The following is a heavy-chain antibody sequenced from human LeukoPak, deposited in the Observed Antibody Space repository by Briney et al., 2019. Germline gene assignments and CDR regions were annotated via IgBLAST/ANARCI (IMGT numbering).Heavy chain of an antibody. CDR2: INGPGGST. Sequence: GGSLRLSCAASGFTFSSYAMTWVRQAPGKGLEWVSAINGPGGSTFYADSVKGRFTISRANSKNTLYLQMNSLRADDTAVYYCAKGFSGTTNFGYWGQGTLVTVSS. D-gene: IGHD3-10*01. CDR1: GFTFSSYA. V-gene: IGHV3-23*01. CDR3: AKGFSGTTNFGY. J-gene: IGHJ4*02.